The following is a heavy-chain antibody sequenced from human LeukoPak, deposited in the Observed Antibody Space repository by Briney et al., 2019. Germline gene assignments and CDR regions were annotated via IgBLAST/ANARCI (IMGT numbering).Heavy chain of an antibody. Sequence: PSETLSLTCTVSGGSISNYYWSWIRLPPGKGLEYIGYISYTGSTNTGSTNYNPSLKSRVTISEDTSKNQISLRLSSVTAADTAVYYCARFRSAAAGTYNYYYMDVWGKGTTVTVSS. CDR2: ISYTGSTNTGST. CDR3: ARFRSAAAGTYNYYYMDV. CDR1: GGSISNYY. J-gene: IGHJ6*03. V-gene: IGHV4-59*01. D-gene: IGHD6-13*01.